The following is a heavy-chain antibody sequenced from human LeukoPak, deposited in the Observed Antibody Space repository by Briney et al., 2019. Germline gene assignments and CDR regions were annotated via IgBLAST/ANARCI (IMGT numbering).Heavy chain of an antibody. CDR1: GYTFTGYY. J-gene: IGHJ6*02. D-gene: IGHD6-19*01. Sequence: ASVKVSCKASGYTFTGYYMHWVRQAPGQGLEWMGWMNPNSGNTGYAQKFQGRVTMTRNTSISTAYMELSSLRSEDTAVYYCASRGYSSGWPGHYYYYGMDVWGQGTTVTVSS. CDR3: ASRGYSSGWPGHYYYYGMDV. CDR2: MNPNSGNT. V-gene: IGHV1-8*02.